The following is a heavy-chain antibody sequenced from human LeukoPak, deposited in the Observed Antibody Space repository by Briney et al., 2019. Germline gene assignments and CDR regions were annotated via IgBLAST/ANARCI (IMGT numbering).Heavy chain of an antibody. CDR3: ASFYYDSSGYYHEYFQH. D-gene: IGHD3-22*01. CDR2: INPNSGGT. Sequence: ASVKVSCKASGYTFTGYYMHWVRQAPGQGLEWMGWINPNSGGTNYAQKFQGRVTMTRDTSISTAYMELSRLRSDDTAVYYCASFYYDSSGYYHEYFQHWGQGTLVTVSS. V-gene: IGHV1-2*02. CDR1: GYTFTGYY. J-gene: IGHJ1*01.